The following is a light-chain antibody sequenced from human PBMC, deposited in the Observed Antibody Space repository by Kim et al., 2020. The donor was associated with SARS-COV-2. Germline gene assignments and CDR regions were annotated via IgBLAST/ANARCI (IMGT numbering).Light chain of an antibody. CDR1: QGISSY. CDR2: AAS. J-gene: IGKJ1*01. V-gene: IGKV1-8*01. CDR3: QQYYSYPLT. Sequence: AIRMTQSPSSFSASTGDRVTITCRASQGISSYLAWYQQKPGKAPKLLIYAASTLQSGVPSRFSGSGSGTDFTLTISCLQSEDFATYSCQQYYSYPLTFGQGTKLDIK.